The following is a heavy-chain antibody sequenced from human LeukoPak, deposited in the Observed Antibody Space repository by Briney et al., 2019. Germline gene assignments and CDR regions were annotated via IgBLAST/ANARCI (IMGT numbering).Heavy chain of an antibody. CDR3: ARLYYYGSGSYLDY. D-gene: IGHD3-10*01. J-gene: IGHJ4*02. Sequence: SETLSLTCAVSGGSISSSNWWSWVRQPPGKGLEWIGEIYHSGSTNYNPSLKSRVTISVDKSKNQFSLKLSSVTAADTAVYYCARLYYYGSGSYLDYWGQGTLVTVSS. CDR1: GGSISSSNW. V-gene: IGHV4-4*02. CDR2: IYHSGST.